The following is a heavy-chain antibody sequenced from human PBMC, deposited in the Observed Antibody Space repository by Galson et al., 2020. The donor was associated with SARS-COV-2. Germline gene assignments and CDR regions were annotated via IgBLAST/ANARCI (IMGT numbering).Heavy chain of an antibody. CDR1: GLPFSSFA. CDR3: ATDPFTVTSFDY. D-gene: IGHD4-4*01. V-gene: IGHV3-23*01. J-gene: IGHJ4*02. CDR2: IDGSGFRT. Sequence: TGGSLRLSCAASGLPFSSFAMGWLRQAPGKGLEWVFTIDGSGFRTYYADSVKGRFTISRDNSKNTLYLQLTSLRAEDTAVYDCATDPFTVTSFDYWGQGTLVTVSS.